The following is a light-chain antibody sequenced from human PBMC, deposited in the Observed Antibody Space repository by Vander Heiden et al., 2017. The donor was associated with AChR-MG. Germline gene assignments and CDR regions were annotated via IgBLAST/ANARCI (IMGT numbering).Light chain of an antibody. CDR2: DAS. J-gene: IGKJ4*01. V-gene: IGKV1-13*02. Sequence: RVTITCRASQDLSSALIWYQQKPGKVPKVLIYDASSLVSGVPSRLSGSGSGTEFTPTISSLQPEDFATYHCQQASSYPLTFGGGTKVEIK. CDR3: QQASSYPLT. CDR1: QDLSSA.